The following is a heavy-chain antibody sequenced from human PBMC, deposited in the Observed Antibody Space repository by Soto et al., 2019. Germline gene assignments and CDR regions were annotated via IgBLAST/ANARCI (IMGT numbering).Heavy chain of an antibody. D-gene: IGHD5-18*01. J-gene: IGHJ3*02. CDR2: ISSSSSYI. V-gene: IGHV3-21*01. CDR3: ARDVTAFAFDI. Sequence: GGSLRLSCAASGFTFSSYSMNWVRQAPGKGLEWVSSISSSSSYIYYADSVKGRFTISRDNAKNSLYLQMSSLRAEDTAVYYCARDVTAFAFDIWGQGTMVTVSS. CDR1: GFTFSSYS.